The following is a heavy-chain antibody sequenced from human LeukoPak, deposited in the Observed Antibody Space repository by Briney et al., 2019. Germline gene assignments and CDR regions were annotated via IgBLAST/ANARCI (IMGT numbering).Heavy chain of an antibody. CDR1: GGSFSDFY. D-gene: IGHD3-3*01. CDR2: ISHSGGI. CDR3: VRGYSEYWSD. V-gene: IGHV4-34*01. Sequence: SETLSLTCAAYGGSFSDFYWNWIRQPPGKGLEWIGQISHSGGINYNPSLQSRVTLSVGTSNNHFSLRLTPVTAADTAVYYCVRGYSEYWSDWGQGSLVTVSS. J-gene: IGHJ4*02.